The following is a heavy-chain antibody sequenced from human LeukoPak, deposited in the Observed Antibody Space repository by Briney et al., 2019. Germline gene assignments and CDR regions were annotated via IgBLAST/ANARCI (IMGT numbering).Heavy chain of an antibody. CDR2: IIPILGIA. D-gene: IGHD2-2*01. J-gene: IGHJ4*02. V-gene: IGHV1-69*04. CDR3: AREHGIYCSSTSCPGYFDY. Sequence: GSSVKVSCKASGGTFTSYAISWVRQAPGQGLEWMGRIIPILGIANYPQKFQGRVTITADKSTSTAYMELSSLRSEDTAVYYCAREHGIYCSSTSCPGYFDYWGQGTLVTVSS. CDR1: GGTFTSYA.